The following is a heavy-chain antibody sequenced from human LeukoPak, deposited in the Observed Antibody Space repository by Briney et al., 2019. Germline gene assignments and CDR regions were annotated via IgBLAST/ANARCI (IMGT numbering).Heavy chain of an antibody. CDR1: GFTFSSYA. CDR3: ARDRDYDFWSGPEYYGMDV. CDR2: ISSNGGST. J-gene: IGHJ6*02. D-gene: IGHD3-3*01. Sequence: PGGSLRLSCAASGFTFSSYAMHWVRQAPGKGLEYVSAISSNGGSTYYADSVKGRFTISRDNSKNTLYLQMGSLRAEDTAVYYCARDRDYDFWSGPEYYGMDVWGQGTTVTVSS. V-gene: IGHV3-64*02.